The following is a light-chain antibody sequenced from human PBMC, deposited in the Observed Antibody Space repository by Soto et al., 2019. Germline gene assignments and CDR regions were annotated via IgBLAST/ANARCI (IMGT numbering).Light chain of an antibody. CDR2: DVT. V-gene: IGLV2-14*01. CDR3: SSYTSNTTPV. Sequence: QSALTQPASVSGSPGQSITISCTGTISDVGGYSFVSWYQQHPGKAPKLMIYDVTNRPSGVSNRFSGSKSGNTASLTISGLQAEDEADYYCSSYTSNTTPVFGGGTKLTVL. CDR1: ISDVGGYSF. J-gene: IGLJ2*01.